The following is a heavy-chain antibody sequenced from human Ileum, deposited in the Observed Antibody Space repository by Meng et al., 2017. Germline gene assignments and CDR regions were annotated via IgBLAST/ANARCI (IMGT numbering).Heavy chain of an antibody. J-gene: IGHJ4*02. CDR2: IDHLGIA. V-gene: IGHV4-4*02. CDR1: GASISGLSL. CDR3: ARHGGYYQDF. Sequence: LSLICSVSGASISGLSLCTWVRQSPGKGLEWIGQIDHLGIAYYKPSLKSRVTMSIDQSKSQFSLRLTSVSAADTAVYYCARHGGYYQDFWGQGTLVTVSS. D-gene: IGHD4-23*01.